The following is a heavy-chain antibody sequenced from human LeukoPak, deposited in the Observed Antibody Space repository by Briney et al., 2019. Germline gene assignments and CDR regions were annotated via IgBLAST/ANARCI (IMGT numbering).Heavy chain of an antibody. CDR3: ARDLNGGSYGGWFDP. D-gene: IGHD1-26*01. J-gene: IGHJ5*02. Sequence: GGSLRLSCAASGFTFNSYEMSWVRQAPGKGLEWVSYISSSGSTIYYADSVKGRFTISRDNAKNSLYLQMNSLRAEDTAVYYCARDLNGGSYGGWFDPWGQGTLVTVSS. CDR1: GFTFNSYE. CDR2: ISSSGSTI. V-gene: IGHV3-48*03.